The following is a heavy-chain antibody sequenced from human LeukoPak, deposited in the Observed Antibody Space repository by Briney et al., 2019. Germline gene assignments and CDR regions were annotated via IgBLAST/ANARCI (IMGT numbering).Heavy chain of an antibody. J-gene: IGHJ6*03. CDR2: IYYSGST. CDR3: ARERRVVTILYYYYYYMDV. Sequence: SETLSLTCTVSGGSISSYYWSWIRQPPGKGLEWIGYIYYSGSTNYNPSLKSRVTISVDTSKNQFSLKLSSVTAADTAVYYCARERRVVTILYYYYYYMDVWGKGTTVTVSS. CDR1: GGSISSYY. V-gene: IGHV4-59*12. D-gene: IGHD3-3*01.